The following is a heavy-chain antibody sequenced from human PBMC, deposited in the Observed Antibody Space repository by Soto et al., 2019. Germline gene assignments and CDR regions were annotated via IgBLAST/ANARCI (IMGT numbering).Heavy chain of an antibody. CDR2: ISYDGSNK. CDR1: GFTFSSYG. Sequence: GGSLRLSCAASGFTFSSYGMHWVRQAPGKGLEWVAVISYDGSNKYYADSVKGRFTISRDNSKNTLYLQMNSLRAEDTAVYYCAKDYNYCTNGVCSGGGYYYYYMDVWGKGTTVTVSS. CDR3: AKDYNYCTNGVCSGGGYYYYYMDV. V-gene: IGHV3-30*18. D-gene: IGHD2-8*01. J-gene: IGHJ6*03.